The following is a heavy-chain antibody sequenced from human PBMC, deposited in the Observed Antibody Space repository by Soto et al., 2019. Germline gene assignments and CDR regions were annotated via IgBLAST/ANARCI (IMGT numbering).Heavy chain of an antibody. D-gene: IGHD3-9*01. CDR3: ARDSDIYYGMDV. CDR1: GSTFSVHS. CDR2: ISSTSSAR. Sequence: PGESLKISCAASGSTFSVHSMNWVRRAPGKGLEWVSYISSTSSARYYADSVRGRFTISRDNVKYSLYLQMNSLTDEDTAVYYCARDSDIYYGMDVWGQGTTVTVSS. J-gene: IGHJ6*02. V-gene: IGHV3-48*02.